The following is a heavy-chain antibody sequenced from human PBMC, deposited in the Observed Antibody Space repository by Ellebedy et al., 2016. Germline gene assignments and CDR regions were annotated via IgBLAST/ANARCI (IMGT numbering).Heavy chain of an antibody. J-gene: IGHJ4*02. CDR1: GFTFTDYA. D-gene: IGHD2-2*01. Sequence: GESLKISCAASGFTFTDYAMSWVRQVPGKGLEWVSGMQWNAGSTGYADSVKGRFTISRDNAKNSVYLQMNSLRGEDTAVYYCARDVPSSTHDFWGQGILVSVSS. V-gene: IGHV3-20*04. CDR3: ARDVPSSTHDF. CDR2: MQWNAGST.